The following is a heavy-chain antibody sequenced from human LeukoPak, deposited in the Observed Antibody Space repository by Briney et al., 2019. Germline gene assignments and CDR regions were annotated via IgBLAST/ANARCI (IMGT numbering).Heavy chain of an antibody. V-gene: IGHV3-21*06. CDR3: ATETNGRHYDY. D-gene: IGHD1-14*01. Sequence: GGSLRLSCTASGLTFSTSGFNWVRQAPGRGLEWVASIGPTGSDRYHADSIKGRFTISRDDANNFLYLQMNSLRAEDTAVYYCATETNGRHYDYWGQGTLLTVSS. J-gene: IGHJ4*02. CDR1: GLTFSTSG. CDR2: IGPTGSDR.